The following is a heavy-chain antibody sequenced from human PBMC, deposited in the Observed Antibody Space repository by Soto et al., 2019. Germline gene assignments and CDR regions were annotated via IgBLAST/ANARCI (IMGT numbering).Heavy chain of an antibody. D-gene: IGHD6-6*01. V-gene: IGHV1-69*14. J-gene: IGHJ4*02. CDR1: GGSFSSYV. Sequence: QVQLVQSGAEVKKPGSSVKVSCKASGGSFSSYVISWVQQAPGLGLEYMGGVIPALGTANYAQKFQGRVTISADKSTSTAYMELNSLTSDDTAVYYCARDRGAARREYFFRFWGQGTLVTVSS. CDR2: VIPALGTA. CDR3: ARDRGAARREYFFRF.